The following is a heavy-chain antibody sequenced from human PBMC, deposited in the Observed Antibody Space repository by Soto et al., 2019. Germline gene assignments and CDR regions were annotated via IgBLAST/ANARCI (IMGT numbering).Heavy chain of an antibody. CDR2: IYFSGRT. J-gene: IGHJ4*02. Sequence: SETLSLTCTVSGGSISSYYWSWIRQPPGKGLEWIGYIYFSGRTNYNPSLKSRVTISVDTSKNQFSLKLSSVTAADTAVYYCARCSGGLAVGIYFDYWGQGTLVTVSS. V-gene: IGHV4-59*01. D-gene: IGHD2-15*01. CDR3: ARCSGGLAVGIYFDY. CDR1: GGSISSYY.